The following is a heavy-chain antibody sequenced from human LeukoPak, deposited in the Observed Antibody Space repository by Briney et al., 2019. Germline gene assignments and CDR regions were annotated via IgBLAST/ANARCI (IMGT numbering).Heavy chain of an antibody. CDR1: GFTFNAYI. CDR2: IGGSSTYI. J-gene: IGHJ4*02. D-gene: IGHD6-19*01. Sequence: GGSLRLSCTASGFTFNAYIMHWVRQAPGKGLEWVSSIGGSSTYIHYTDSLKGRFTISRDNAKNSLYLQVNSLRVEDTGVYYCARGGNSAWLDPPLTPDYRGQGTLVIVSS. V-gene: IGHV3-21*01. CDR3: ARGGNSAWLDPPLTPDY.